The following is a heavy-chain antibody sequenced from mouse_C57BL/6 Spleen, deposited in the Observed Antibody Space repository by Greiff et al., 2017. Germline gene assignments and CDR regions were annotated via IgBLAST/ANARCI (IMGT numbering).Heavy chain of an antibody. CDR1: GYAFSSSW. J-gene: IGHJ1*03. D-gene: IGHD3-1*01. CDR2: IYPGDGDT. Sequence: VQLQQSGPELVKPGASVKISCKASGYAFSSSWMNWVKQRPGKGLEWIGRIYPGDGDTNYNGKFKGKATLTADKSSSTAYMQLSSLTSEDSAVYFCARRGARYWYFDVWVTGTTVTVSS. CDR3: ARRGARYWYFDV. V-gene: IGHV1-82*01.